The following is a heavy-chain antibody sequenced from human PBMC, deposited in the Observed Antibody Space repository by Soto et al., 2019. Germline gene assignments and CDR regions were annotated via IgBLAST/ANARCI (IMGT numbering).Heavy chain of an antibody. D-gene: IGHD2-8*02. Sequence: PGESLKISCQASGYSFSNFWIAWVCQMPGEGLEWLGIIYPDDSDTRYSPSFLGQVTISADKSIKTTYLQWSSLKASDTAIYFCASSVLVTSTMNYFDLWGQGTLVTVSS. J-gene: IGHJ4*02. CDR2: IYPDDSDT. V-gene: IGHV5-51*01. CDR1: GYSFSNFW. CDR3: ASSVLVTSTMNYFDL.